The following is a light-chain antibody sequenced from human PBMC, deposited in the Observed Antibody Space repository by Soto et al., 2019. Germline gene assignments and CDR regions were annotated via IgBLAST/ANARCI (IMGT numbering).Light chain of an antibody. Sequence: QSALTQPASVSGSPGQSITISCTGTSSDVGSHDFVSWYQQHPGTAPKLMIYAVRARPSGVSNRFSGSKSGNTASLTISGFQAEDEADYYCCLDAGSLTWVFGGGTKLTVL. V-gene: IGLV2-23*02. CDR2: AVR. J-gene: IGLJ3*02. CDR1: SSDVGSHDF. CDR3: CLDAGSLTWV.